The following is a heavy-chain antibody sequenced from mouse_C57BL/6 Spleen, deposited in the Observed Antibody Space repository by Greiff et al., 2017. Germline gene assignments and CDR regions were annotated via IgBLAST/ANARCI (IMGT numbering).Heavy chain of an antibody. CDR2: ISDGGSYT. J-gene: IGHJ1*03. D-gene: IGHD1-1*01. V-gene: IGHV5-4*03. Sequence: EVKLVESGGGLVKPGGSLTLSCAASGFTFSSYAMSWVRQTPETRLEWVATISDGGSYTYYPDNVKGRFTISRDNAKNNLYLQMSHLKSEDTAMYYCARAVYYYGSGWYFDVWGTGTTVTVSS. CDR1: GFTFSSYA. CDR3: ARAVYYYGSGWYFDV.